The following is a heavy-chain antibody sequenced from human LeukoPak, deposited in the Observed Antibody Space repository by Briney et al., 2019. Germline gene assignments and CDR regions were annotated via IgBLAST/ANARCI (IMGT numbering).Heavy chain of an antibody. V-gene: IGHV3-23*01. CDR1: GFTSTNYA. D-gene: IGHD3-10*01. CDR3: ARDQDGSTDY. CDR2: ISGSGSST. J-gene: IGHJ4*02. Sequence: PGGSLRLSCAASGFTSTNYAMSWVRQAPGKGLEWVSGISGSGSSTYNADSVKGRFTTSRDNAKNMLYLQMNSLRAEDTAVYYCARDQDGSTDYWGQGTLVTVSS.